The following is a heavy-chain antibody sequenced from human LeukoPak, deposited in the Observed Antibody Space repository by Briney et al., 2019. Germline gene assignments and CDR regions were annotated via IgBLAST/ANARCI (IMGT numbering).Heavy chain of an antibody. CDR1: GGTFSSYA. CDR3: ARDQGITMIHNWFDP. V-gene: IGHV1-69*01. CDR2: IIPIFGTA. J-gene: IGHJ5*02. Sequence: SVKVSCKASGGTFSSYAISWVRQAPGQGLEWMGGIIPIFGTANYAQKFQGRVTITADESTSTAYMELSSLRSEDTAVYYCARDQGITMIHNWFDPWGQGTLVTASS. D-gene: IGHD3-22*01.